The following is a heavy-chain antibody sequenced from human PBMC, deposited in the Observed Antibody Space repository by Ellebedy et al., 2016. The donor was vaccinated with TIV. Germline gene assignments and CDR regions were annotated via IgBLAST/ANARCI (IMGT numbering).Heavy chain of an antibody. Sequence: GESLKISCAASGFTFSSYAMGWVRQAPGKGLEWVSGISGSGDRTYYADSVKGRFTISRDNSKNMLFLQMNSLRAEDTAVFYCAKGRGYDGGRAIFVSWGQGILVTVSS. CDR3: AKGRGYDGGRAIFVS. V-gene: IGHV3-23*01. J-gene: IGHJ4*02. CDR1: GFTFSSYA. CDR2: ISGSGDRT. D-gene: IGHD3-10*01.